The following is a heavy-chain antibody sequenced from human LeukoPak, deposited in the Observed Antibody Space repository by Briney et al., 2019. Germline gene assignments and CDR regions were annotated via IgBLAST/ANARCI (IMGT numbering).Heavy chain of an antibody. V-gene: IGHV3-30*03. J-gene: IGHJ6*04. CDR1: GFTFSSYG. CDR3: ARLGWYYDILTGYSYYYYGMDV. D-gene: IGHD3-9*01. CDR2: ISYDGSNK. Sequence: GGTLRLSCAASGFTFSSYGMHWVRQAPGKGLEWVAVISYDGSNKYYADSVKGRFTISRDNAKNSLYLQMNSLRAEDTAVYYCARLGWYYDILTGYSYYYYGMDVWGKGTTVTVSS.